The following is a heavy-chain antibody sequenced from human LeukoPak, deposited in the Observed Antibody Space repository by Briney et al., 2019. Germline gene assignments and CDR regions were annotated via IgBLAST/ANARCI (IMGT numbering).Heavy chain of an antibody. D-gene: IGHD6-13*01. CDR3: AKAQRRRFSSSPGDQFDY. CDR2: IAGSGNFA. J-gene: IGHJ4*02. V-gene: IGHV3-23*01. CDR1: GFAFGGYA. Sequence: PGGSLRLSCAASGFAFGGYAMSWVRQAPGKGLEWAASIAGSGNFAYYAESVKGRFTISRDNSKNTLYLQMNSLRAEDTAVYYCAKAQRRRFSSSPGDQFDYWGQGTLVTVSP.